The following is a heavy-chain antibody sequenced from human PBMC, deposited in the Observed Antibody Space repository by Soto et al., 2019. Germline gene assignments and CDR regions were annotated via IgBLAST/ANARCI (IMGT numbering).Heavy chain of an antibody. Sequence: QVQLQESGPGLVKPSQTLYLTCTVSGGSISSGDYYWSWIRQPPGKGLEWIGYIYYSGSTYYNPSLKSRVTISVDTSKNQFSLKLSSVTAADTAVYFCARLPTMDHDAFDIWGQGTMVTVSS. V-gene: IGHV4-30-4*01. CDR3: ARLPTMDHDAFDI. D-gene: IGHD3-10*01. CDR1: GGSISSGDYY. J-gene: IGHJ3*02. CDR2: IYYSGST.